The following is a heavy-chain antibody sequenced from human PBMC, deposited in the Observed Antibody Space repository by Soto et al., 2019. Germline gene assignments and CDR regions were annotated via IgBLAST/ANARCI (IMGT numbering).Heavy chain of an antibody. V-gene: IGHV3-11*01. J-gene: IGHJ4*02. Sequence: GGSLRLSCAASGFTFSDYYMSWIRQAPGKGLEWVSYISSSGSTVNYADSVKGRFTISRDNAKNSLFLQVNSLRAEDTAVYYCARDRTRFLDQWGQGTLVTVSS. CDR3: ARDRTRFLDQ. CDR1: GFTFSDYY. CDR2: ISSSGSTV. D-gene: IGHD3-3*01.